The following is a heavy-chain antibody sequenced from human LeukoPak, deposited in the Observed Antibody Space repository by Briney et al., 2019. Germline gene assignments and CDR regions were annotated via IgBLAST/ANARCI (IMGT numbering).Heavy chain of an antibody. D-gene: IGHD1/OR15-1a*01. Sequence: GGSLRLSCEASGFTFGSHAMYWVRQAPGKGLEWVAGIFGSGGSPHYADPVKGRFTISRDNSRNTVYLQINSLRVEDTAVYYCARRTTTTRTFDYWGQGTLVTVSS. CDR2: IFGSGGSP. J-gene: IGHJ4*02. CDR3: ARRTTTTRTFDY. V-gene: IGHV3-23*01. CDR1: GFTFGSHA.